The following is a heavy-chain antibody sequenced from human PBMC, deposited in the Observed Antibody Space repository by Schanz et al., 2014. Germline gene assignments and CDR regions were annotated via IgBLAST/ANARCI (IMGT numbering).Heavy chain of an antibody. CDR1: GFTFSTST. Sequence: EVQLVDSGGGLVQPGGSLRLSCAASGFTFSTSTMHWVRQAPGKGLEWVSYISRSNPDIYYADSVKGRFTMSRDNAKNSVFLQMNSLRAEDTAVYCCVRDSFFAFDYGGQGTLVTVSS. D-gene: IGHD3-3*01. CDR2: ISRSNPDI. CDR3: VRDSFFAFDY. J-gene: IGHJ4*02. V-gene: IGHV3-48*01.